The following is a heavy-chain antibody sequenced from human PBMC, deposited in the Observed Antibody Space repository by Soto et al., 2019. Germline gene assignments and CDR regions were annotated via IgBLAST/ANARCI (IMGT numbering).Heavy chain of an antibody. CDR2: ISSDGGNK. CDR1: GFTLSSYG. CDR3: APLPHPDAFDI. J-gene: IGHJ3*02. Sequence: QVQLVESGGGVVQPGRSLRLSCAASGFTLSSYGMHWVRQAPGKGLEWVAVISSDGGNKYYADSVKGRFTISRDNSKNTLYLQMNRLRAEDTAVYYCAPLPHPDAFDIWGQGTMVTVSS. V-gene: IGHV3-30*03.